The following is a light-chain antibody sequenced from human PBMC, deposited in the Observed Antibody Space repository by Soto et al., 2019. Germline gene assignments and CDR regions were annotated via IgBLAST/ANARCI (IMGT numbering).Light chain of an antibody. J-gene: IGKJ1*01. CDR1: QSVGSF. V-gene: IGKV3-11*01. CDR2: DAS. CDR3: QQYNNWPRT. Sequence: EIVLTQSPATLSLSPGERATLSCRASQSVGSFLAWYQQKSGQTPRLLIYDASNRVTGIPARFSGSGSGTEFTLTISSLQSEDFAVYYCQQYNNWPRTLGQGTKVEIK.